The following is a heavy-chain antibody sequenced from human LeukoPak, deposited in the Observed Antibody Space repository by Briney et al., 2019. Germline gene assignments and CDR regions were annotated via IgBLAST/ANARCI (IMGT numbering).Heavy chain of an antibody. CDR3: ARSGSSGWYLFDY. Sequence: SETLSLTCTVSGGSISSGSYYWSWIRQPAGKGLEWIGRIYTSGSTNYNPSLKSRVTISVDTSKNQFSLKLSSVTAADTAVYYCARSGSSGWYLFDYWGQGTLVTVSS. CDR1: GGSISSGSYY. D-gene: IGHD6-19*01. V-gene: IGHV4-61*02. CDR2: IYTSGST. J-gene: IGHJ4*02.